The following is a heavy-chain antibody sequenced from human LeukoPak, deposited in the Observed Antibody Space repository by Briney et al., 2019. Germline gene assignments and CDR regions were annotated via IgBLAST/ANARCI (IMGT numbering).Heavy chain of an antibody. J-gene: IGHJ4*02. CDR2: INQGGSER. Sequence: GGSLRLSCAVSGFTFNSYWMSWVRQAPGEGLEWVANINQGGSERYNVDSVKGRFTISRDNAKNSLYLQMNSLRAEDTAVYYCATSNWGSDYWGQGILVTVSS. CDR1: GFTFNSYW. CDR3: ATSNWGSDY. D-gene: IGHD7-27*01. V-gene: IGHV3-7*01.